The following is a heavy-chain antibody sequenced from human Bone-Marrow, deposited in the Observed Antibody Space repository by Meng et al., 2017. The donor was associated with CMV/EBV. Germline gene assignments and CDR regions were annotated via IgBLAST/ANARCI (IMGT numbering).Heavy chain of an antibody. Sequence: QVQLVQSGAEVKKPGSSVKVSCKASGGTFSSYAISWVRQAPGQGLEWMGGIIPIFGTANYAQKFQGRVTITADESTSTAYMELSSLRSEDTAVYYCARAPGVVVVAATFWFDPWGQGTLVTVSS. CDR1: GGTFSSYA. J-gene: IGHJ5*02. CDR2: IIPIFGTA. CDR3: ARAPGVVVVAATFWFDP. D-gene: IGHD2-15*01. V-gene: IGHV1-69*01.